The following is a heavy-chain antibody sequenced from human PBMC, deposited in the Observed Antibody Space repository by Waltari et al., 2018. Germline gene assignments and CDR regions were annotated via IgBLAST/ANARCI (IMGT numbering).Heavy chain of an antibody. J-gene: IGHJ3*02. D-gene: IGHD6-19*01. CDR2: IYYSGST. CDR3: ARALAVAGSVYAFDI. V-gene: IGHV4-59*01. Sequence: QVQLQESGPGLVKPSETLSLTCTVSGGSISSYYWSWIRQPPGKGLEWIGYIYYSGSTNYNPALKSRGTISVDTSKNQFSLKLSSVTAADTAVYYCARALAVAGSVYAFDIWGQGTMVTVSS. CDR1: GGSISSYY.